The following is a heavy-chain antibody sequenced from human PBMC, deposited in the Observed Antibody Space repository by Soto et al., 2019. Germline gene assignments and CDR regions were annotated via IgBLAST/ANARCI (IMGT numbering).Heavy chain of an antibody. D-gene: IGHD2-15*01. V-gene: IGHV3-9*01. CDR3: VKVRQASCSGGSCYPLYLDY. CDR1: GFTFDNYA. Sequence: EVQLVESGGGLVQPGRSLRLSCAASGFTFDNYAMHWVRQAPGKCLGWVSGISWNSGSIGYADSVKGRFTISRDNANNALYLQMYSLRAEDTALYYCVKVRQASCSGGSCYPLYLDYWGQGTLFTVSS. J-gene: IGHJ4*02. CDR2: ISWNSGSI.